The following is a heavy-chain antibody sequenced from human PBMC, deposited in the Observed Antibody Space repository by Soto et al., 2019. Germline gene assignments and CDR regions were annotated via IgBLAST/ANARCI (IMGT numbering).Heavy chain of an antibody. D-gene: IGHD6-13*01. CDR1: GGSFSGYY. J-gene: IGHJ6*02. V-gene: IGHV4-34*01. CDR2: INHSGST. Sequence: PSETLSLTCAVYGGSFSGYYWSWIRQPPGKGLEWIGEINHSGSTNYNPSLKSRVTISVDTSKNQFSLKLSSVTAADTAVYYCARVSGFQGYRYYYGMDVWGQGTTVTVSS. CDR3: ARVSGFQGYRYYYGMDV.